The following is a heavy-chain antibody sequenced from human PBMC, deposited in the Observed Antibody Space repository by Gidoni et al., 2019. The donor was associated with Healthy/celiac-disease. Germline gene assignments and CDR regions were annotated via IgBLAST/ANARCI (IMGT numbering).Heavy chain of an antibody. V-gene: IGHV4-39*01. CDR3: ASTPSSGWARGAFDI. D-gene: IGHD6-19*01. CDR1: GGSISSSSYY. J-gene: IGHJ3*02. CDR2: IYYSGST. Sequence: QLQLQESGPGLVKPSETLSLTCTVSGGSISSSSYYWGWIRQPPGKGLEWIGSIYYSGSTYYNPSLKSRVTISVDTSKNQFSLKLSSVTAADTAVYYCASTPSSGWARGAFDIWGQGTMVTVSS.